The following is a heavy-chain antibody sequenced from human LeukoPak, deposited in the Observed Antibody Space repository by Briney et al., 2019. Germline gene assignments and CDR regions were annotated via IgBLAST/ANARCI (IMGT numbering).Heavy chain of an antibody. D-gene: IGHD6-13*01. CDR1: GFTVSSNY. CDR2: IYKNAIT. Sequence: GGSLRLSCAASGFTVSSNYMTWVRQAPGKGLEWVSVIYKNAITYYADTVKGRFTISRDNAKNSLYLQMNSLRAEDTAVYYCARGTYLAAKLDYWGQGTLVTVSS. V-gene: IGHV3-53*01. J-gene: IGHJ4*02. CDR3: ARGTYLAAKLDY.